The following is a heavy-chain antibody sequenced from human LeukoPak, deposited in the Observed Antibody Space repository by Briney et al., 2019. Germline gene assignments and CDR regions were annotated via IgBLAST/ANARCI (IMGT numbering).Heavy chain of an antibody. Sequence: PGGSLRLSCAASGFTFSSYWMHWVRQAPGKGLVWVSRINSDGSSTSYADSVKGRFTISRDNAKNTLYLQMNSLRAEDTAVYYCARRDTAMAFDCWGQGTLVTVSS. CDR3: ARRDTAMAFDC. V-gene: IGHV3-74*01. D-gene: IGHD5-18*01. CDR2: INSDGSST. J-gene: IGHJ4*02. CDR1: GFTFSSYW.